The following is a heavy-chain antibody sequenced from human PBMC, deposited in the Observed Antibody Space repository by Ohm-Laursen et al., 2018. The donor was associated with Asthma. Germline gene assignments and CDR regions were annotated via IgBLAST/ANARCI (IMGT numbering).Heavy chain of an antibody. V-gene: IGHV3-48*01. CDR2: ITSYSSTT. CDR3: ARRDFSGGDTNAAFDI. D-gene: IGHD2-21*02. CDR1: GFTFSSYS. J-gene: IGHJ3*02. Sequence: SLRLSCAASGFTFSSYSMNWVRQAPGKGLEWVSYITSYSSTTYYADSVKGRFTISKDNSKNTLFLQMNSLRPDDTAVYYCARRDFSGGDTNAAFDIWGQGTMVAVSS.